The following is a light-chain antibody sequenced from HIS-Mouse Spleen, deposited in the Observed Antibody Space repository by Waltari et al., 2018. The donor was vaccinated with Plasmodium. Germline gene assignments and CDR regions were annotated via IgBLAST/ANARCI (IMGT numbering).Light chain of an antibody. CDR3: YSTDSSGNHRV. CDR1: ALPKKY. J-gene: IGLJ3*02. CDR2: EDR. Sequence: SYELTQPPSVSVSPGQTARITCSGDALPKKYAYWYQQKSGQAPVRGTYEDRKRPPGIPERFSGSSSGTMATWTISGAQVEDEADYYGYSTDSSGNHRVFGGGTKLTVL. V-gene: IGLV3-10*01.